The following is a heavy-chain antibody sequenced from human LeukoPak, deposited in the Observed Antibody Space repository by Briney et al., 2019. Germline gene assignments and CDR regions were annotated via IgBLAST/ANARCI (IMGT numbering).Heavy chain of an antibody. Sequence: GGSLRLSCAASGFTFSSYGMHWVRQAPGKGLEWVAFIRYDGSNKYYADSVKGRFTISRDNSKNTLYLQMNGLRAEDTAVYYCAKTIAVAGRVFDYWGQGTLVTVSS. CDR1: GFTFSSYG. V-gene: IGHV3-30*02. J-gene: IGHJ4*02. CDR3: AKTIAVAGRVFDY. D-gene: IGHD6-19*01. CDR2: IRYDGSNK.